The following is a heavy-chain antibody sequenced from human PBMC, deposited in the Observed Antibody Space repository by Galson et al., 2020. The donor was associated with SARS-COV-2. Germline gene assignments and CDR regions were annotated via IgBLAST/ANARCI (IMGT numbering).Heavy chain of an antibody. CDR3: ARVPHSSSHLYFDL. Sequence: GESLKISCAASGFIIDDYMSWIRQAPGKGLEWVSYISGSGTYTNYADSVKGRFTISRDNAKNSVFLEMNSLSDEDTAVYYCARVPHSSSHLYFDLWGQGVLVTVSS. J-gene: IGHJ4*02. CDR1: GFIIDDY. D-gene: IGHD6-13*01. CDR2: ISGSGTYT. V-gene: IGHV3-11*06.